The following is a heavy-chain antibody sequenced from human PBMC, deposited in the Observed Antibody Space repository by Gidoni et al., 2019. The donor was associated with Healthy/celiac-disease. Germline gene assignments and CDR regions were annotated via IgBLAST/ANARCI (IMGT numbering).Heavy chain of an antibody. V-gene: IGHV4-4*02. CDR2: IYHSGST. Sequence: QVQLQESGPGLVKPSGTLSLPCAVSGCSISSSNWWSWVRQPPGKGLEWIGEIYHSGSTNYNPALKSRVTISVDKSKNQFSLKLSSVTAADTAVYYCARDQNILTGYYLDYWGQGTLVTVSS. CDR3: ARDQNILTGYYLDY. CDR1: GCSISSSNW. J-gene: IGHJ4*02. D-gene: IGHD3-9*01.